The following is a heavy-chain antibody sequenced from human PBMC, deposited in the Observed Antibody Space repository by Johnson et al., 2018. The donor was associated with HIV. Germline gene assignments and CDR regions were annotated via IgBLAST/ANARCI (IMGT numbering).Heavy chain of an antibody. CDR1: GFTVSSNY. CDR2: INVDGREK. J-gene: IGHJ3*02. V-gene: IGHV3-7*01. CDR3: AREDCSSTRCSDWDSAFDI. D-gene: IGHD2-2*01. Sequence: VQLVESGGGLIQPGGSLRLSCAASGFTVSSNYMTWFRQAPGKGLEWVANINVDGREKYYVDSVEGRFTISRDNAKNSLFLQMNSLRAGDTAVYYCAREDCSSTRCSDWDSAFDIWGQGKMVTVSS.